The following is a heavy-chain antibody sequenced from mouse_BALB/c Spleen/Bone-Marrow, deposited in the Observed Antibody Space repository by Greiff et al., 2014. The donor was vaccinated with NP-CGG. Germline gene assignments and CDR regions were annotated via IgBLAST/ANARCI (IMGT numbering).Heavy chain of an antibody. D-gene: IGHD2-14*01. Sequence: EVQVVESGGGLVKPEGSLKLSCAASGFTFSDFYMYWVRQTPEKRLEWVATISDGGSYIYYPDSVKGRFTISRDDAKNNLYLQMSSLKSEDTAMYYCTRDRGVQGYAMDYWGQGTSVTVSS. CDR2: ISDGGSYI. J-gene: IGHJ4*01. V-gene: IGHV5-4*02. CDR1: GFTFSDFY. CDR3: TRDRGVQGYAMDY.